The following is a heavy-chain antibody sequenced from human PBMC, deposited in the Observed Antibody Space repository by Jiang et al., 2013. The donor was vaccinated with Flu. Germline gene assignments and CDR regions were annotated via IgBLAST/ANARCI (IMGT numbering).Heavy chain of an antibody. V-gene: IGHV1-2*04. CDR1: GYTFTGYY. CDR2: INPNSGGT. CDR3: ARGRSVPRIAAAGTLSLWFDP. D-gene: IGHD6-13*01. Sequence: DVKKPGASVKVSCKASGYTFTGYYMHWVRQAPGQGLEWMGWINPNSGGTNYAQKFQGWVTMTRDTSISTAYMELSRLRSDDTAVYYCARGRSVPRIAAAGTLSLWFDPWGQGTLVTVSS. J-gene: IGHJ5*02.